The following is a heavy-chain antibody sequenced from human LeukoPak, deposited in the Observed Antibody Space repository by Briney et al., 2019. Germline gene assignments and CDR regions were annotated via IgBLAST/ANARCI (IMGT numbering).Heavy chain of an antibody. J-gene: IGHJ3*02. CDR3: ARAYHGYSYGDAFDI. V-gene: IGHV4-39*07. D-gene: IGHD5-18*01. CDR2: IYYSGST. CDR1: GGSISSSSYY. Sequence: SETLSLTCTVSGGSISSSSYYWGWIRQPPGKGLEWIGSIYYSGSTYYNPSLKSRVTISVDTSKNQFSLKLSSVTAADTAVYYCARAYHGYSYGDAFDIWGQGTMVTVSS.